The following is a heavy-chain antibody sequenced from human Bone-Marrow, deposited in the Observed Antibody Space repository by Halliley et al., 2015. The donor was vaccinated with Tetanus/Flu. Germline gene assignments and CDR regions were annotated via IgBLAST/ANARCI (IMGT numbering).Heavy chain of an antibody. Sequence: TLSLTCTVSGGSIKSFFWSWIRQSPPKGLEWLGYVYDSGSTNYNPSLKSRVTISADTSKNQLSLKLTSVTAADTAVYFCARGYGPLDHWGQGTLFTVSS. V-gene: IGHV4-59*01. CDR2: VYDSGST. J-gene: IGHJ4*02. CDR1: GGSIKSFF. D-gene: IGHD5-18*01. CDR3: ARGYGPLDH.